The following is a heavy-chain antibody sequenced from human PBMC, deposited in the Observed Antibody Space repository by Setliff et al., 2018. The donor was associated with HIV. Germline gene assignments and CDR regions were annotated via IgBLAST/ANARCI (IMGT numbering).Heavy chain of an antibody. CDR3: ARLLRSGYSTTWYEGGAAWWFDP. J-gene: IGHJ5*02. D-gene: IGHD6-13*01. CDR1: GGSVNSYH. Sequence: PSETLSLTCSVSGGSVNSYHWSWIRQPPGKGLEWIGYIYKSGTTNYSPSLKSRVTISAGPSKNQFSLKLTSVTAADTAVYYCARLLRSGYSTTWYEGGAAWWFDPWGQGTLVTVSS. CDR2: IYKSGTT. V-gene: IGHV4-59*08.